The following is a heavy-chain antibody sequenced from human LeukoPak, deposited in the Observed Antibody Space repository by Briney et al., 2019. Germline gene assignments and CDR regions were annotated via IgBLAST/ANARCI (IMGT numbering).Heavy chain of an antibody. Sequence: GESLKISCKGSGYSLISYWIGWLRQMPGKGLEWMGIIYPGDSNTRYSPSFQGQVTISADRSISSAYLQWSSLKASDTAMYYCARRSYLGGYFDYWGQGTLVTVSS. V-gene: IGHV5-51*01. CDR3: ARRSYLGGYFDY. CDR1: GYSLISYW. D-gene: IGHD3-16*01. J-gene: IGHJ4*02. CDR2: IYPGDSNT.